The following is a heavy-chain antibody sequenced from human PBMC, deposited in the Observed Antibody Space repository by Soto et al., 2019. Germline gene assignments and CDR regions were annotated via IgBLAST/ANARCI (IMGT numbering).Heavy chain of an antibody. CDR3: AKDHHYDSSGSRDDAFDI. CDR2: ISGSGGST. Sequence: GGSLRLSCAASGFTFSSYAMSWVRQAPGKGLEWVSAISGSGGSTYYADSVKGRFTISRDNSKNTLYLQMNSLRAEDTAVYYCAKDHHYDSSGSRDDAFDIWGQGTMVTVSS. V-gene: IGHV3-23*01. D-gene: IGHD3-22*01. J-gene: IGHJ3*02. CDR1: GFTFSSYA.